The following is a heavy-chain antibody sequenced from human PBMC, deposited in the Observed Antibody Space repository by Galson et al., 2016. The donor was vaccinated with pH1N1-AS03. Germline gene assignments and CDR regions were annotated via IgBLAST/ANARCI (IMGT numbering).Heavy chain of an antibody. CDR1: GYTFTNYA. J-gene: IGHJ4*02. Sequence: SVKVSCKASGYTFTNYAVHWVRQAPGQRLEWMGWINADNTDTKYSQKFQDRVTITRDTFATTAYMELSSLRSKDTAVYYCARTNYYHSSGDYWGQGTLVTVSS. V-gene: IGHV1-3*01. CDR2: INADNTDT. D-gene: IGHD3-22*01. CDR3: ARTNYYHSSGDY.